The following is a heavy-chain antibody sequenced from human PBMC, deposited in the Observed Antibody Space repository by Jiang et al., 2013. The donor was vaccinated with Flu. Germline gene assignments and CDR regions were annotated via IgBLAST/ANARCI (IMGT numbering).Heavy chain of an antibody. J-gene: IGHJ5*02. CDR2: IYHTGHT. D-gene: IGHD2-8*01. V-gene: IGHV4-30-2*01. CDR1: GGSINTGDFS. CDR3: ARLNIEYCTSGVCSWFDP. Sequence: LTCAVSGGSINTGDFSGPGSGSLQEGLEWIGYIYHTGHTYYNPSLNSRVSTSVDKTKNQFSLRLSSVTAADTAVYYCARLNIEYCTSGVCSWFDPWGQGTLVTVSS.